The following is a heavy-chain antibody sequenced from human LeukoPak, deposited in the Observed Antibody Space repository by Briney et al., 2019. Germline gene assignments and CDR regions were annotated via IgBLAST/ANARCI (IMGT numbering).Heavy chain of an antibody. CDR1: GASINSGSFY. CDR2: INHSGST. V-gene: IGHV4-61*09. J-gene: IGHJ5*02. D-gene: IGHD3-3*01. CDR3: ARHPAVLRFLEWFNWFDP. Sequence: PSQTLSLTCTVSGASINSGSFYWVWIRQTAGKGLEWIGEINHSGSTNYNPSLKSRVTISVDTSKNQFSLKLSSVTAADTAVYYCARHPAVLRFLEWFNWFDPWGQGTLVTVSS.